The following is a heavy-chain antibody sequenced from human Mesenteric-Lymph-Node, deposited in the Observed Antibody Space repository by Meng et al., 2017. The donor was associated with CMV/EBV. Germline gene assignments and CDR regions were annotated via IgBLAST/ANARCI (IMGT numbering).Heavy chain of an antibody. CDR3: VRDVGCSSTSCYTWAGWFDP. J-gene: IGHJ5*02. CDR1: GFTFDDYA. CDR2: INSDGSST. V-gene: IGHV3-74*01. Sequence: GESLKISCAASGFTFDDYAMHWVRQAPGKGLVWVSRINSDGSSTSYADSVKGRFTISRDNAKNTLYLQMNSLRAEDTAVYYCVRDVGCSSTSCYTWAGWFDPWGQGTLVTVSS. D-gene: IGHD2-2*02.